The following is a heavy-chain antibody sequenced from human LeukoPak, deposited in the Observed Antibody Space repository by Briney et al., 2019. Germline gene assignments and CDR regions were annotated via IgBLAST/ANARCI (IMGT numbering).Heavy chain of an antibody. CDR2: ISSSGSTI. D-gene: IGHD6-13*01. CDR1: GFTFSSYE. J-gene: IGHJ4*02. CDR3: ARDGYSSSWYWGIDY. V-gene: IGHV3-48*03. Sequence: AGGSLRLSCAASGFTFSSYEMNWVRQAPGKGLEWVSYISSSGSTIYYADSVKGRLTISRDNAKNSLYLQMNSLRAEDTAVYYCARDGYSSSWYWGIDYWGQGTLVTVSS.